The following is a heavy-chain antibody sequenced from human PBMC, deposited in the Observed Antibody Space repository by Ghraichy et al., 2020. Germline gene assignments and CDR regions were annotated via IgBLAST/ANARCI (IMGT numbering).Heavy chain of an antibody. CDR1: GGSISSYY. D-gene: IGHD3-3*01. CDR3: ASSTDLHDDFWSGYYAFDI. J-gene: IGHJ3*02. CDR2: IYYSGST. V-gene: IGHV4-59*08. Sequence: SETLSLTCTVSGGSISSYYWSWIRQPPGKGLEWIGYIYYSGSTNYNPSLKSRVTISVDTSKNQFSLKLSSVTAADTAVYYCASSTDLHDDFWSGYYAFDIWGQGTMVTVSS.